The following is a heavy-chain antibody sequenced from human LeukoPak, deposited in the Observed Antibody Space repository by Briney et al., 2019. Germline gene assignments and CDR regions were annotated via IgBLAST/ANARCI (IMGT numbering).Heavy chain of an antibody. CDR2: IYYTGST. V-gene: IGHV4-59*11. CDR3: ALLARGPYYFEY. J-gene: IGHJ4*02. CDR1: GDSITSHY. D-gene: IGHD3-3*02. Sequence: SETLSLTCTVSGDSITSHYWSWIRQPPGKGLEWIGYIYYTGSTNYNPSLRSRVTISLDTPKNQFSLKLSSVTAADTALYYCALLARGPYYFEYWGQGTLVTVSS.